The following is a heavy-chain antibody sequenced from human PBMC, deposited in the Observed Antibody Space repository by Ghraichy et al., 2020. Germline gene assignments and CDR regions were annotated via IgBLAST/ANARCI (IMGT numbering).Heavy chain of an antibody. CDR2: IYYSGST. D-gene: IGHD6-19*01. Sequence: SETLSLTCTVSGGSISSSSYYWGWIRQPPGKGLEWIGSIYYSGSTYYNPSLKSRVTISVDTSKNQFSLKLSSVTAADTAVYYCARHVLSLEVAGYFDYWGQGTLVTVSS. V-gene: IGHV4-39*01. CDR3: ARHVLSLEVAGYFDY. CDR1: GGSISSSSYY. J-gene: IGHJ4*02.